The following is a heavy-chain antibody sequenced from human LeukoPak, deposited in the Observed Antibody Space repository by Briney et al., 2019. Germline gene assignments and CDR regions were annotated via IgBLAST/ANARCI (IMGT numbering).Heavy chain of an antibody. V-gene: IGHV1-69-2*01. CDR3: ATSLKGREIDY. CDR2: VDPEDGET. CDR1: GYTFTDYY. Sequence: GATVKIYCKASGYTFTDYYMHWVQQAPGKGLEWMGRVDPEDGETIYAEKFQGRVTITADTSTDTAYMELSSLKSEDTAVYYCATSLKGREIDYWGQGTLVTVSS. D-gene: IGHD1-26*01. J-gene: IGHJ4*02.